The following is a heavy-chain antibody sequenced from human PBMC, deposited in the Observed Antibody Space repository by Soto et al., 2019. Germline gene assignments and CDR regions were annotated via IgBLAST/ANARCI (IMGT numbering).Heavy chain of an antibody. V-gene: IGHV3-23*01. J-gene: IGHJ4*02. CDR3: ARRFSSSSFYFDY. Sequence: EVQLLESGGGLVQPGGFLRLSCAASGFPFSSYAMSWVRHAPDKGLEWVPAIGFTGDSTFYADSVKGRFTISRDNSKNTLYLQMNSLRAEDTAVYFCARRFSSSSFYFDYWGQGTLVTVSS. CDR2: IGFTGDST. D-gene: IGHD6-6*01. CDR1: GFPFSSYA.